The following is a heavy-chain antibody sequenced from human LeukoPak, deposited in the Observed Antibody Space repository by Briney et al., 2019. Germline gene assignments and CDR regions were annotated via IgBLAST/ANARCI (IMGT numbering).Heavy chain of an antibody. J-gene: IGHJ4*02. D-gene: IGHD6-13*01. CDR2: IYHSGST. V-gene: IGHV4-38-2*02. Sequence: PSETLSLTCTVSGYSISSGYYWGWIRQPPGKGLEWIGSIYHSGSTYYNPSLKSRVTISVDTSKNQFSLKLSSVTAAYTAVYYCARRISSWYAIDYWGQGTLVTVSS. CDR1: GYSISSGYY. CDR3: ARRISSWYAIDY.